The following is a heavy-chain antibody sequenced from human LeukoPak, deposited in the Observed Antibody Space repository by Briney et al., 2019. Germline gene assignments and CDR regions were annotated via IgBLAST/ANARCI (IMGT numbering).Heavy chain of an antibody. D-gene: IGHD3-22*01. J-gene: IGHJ6*02. Sequence: GGSLRLSCAASGFAFSSYNMNWVRQAPGKGLEWISYIGSSGSPTHYADSVGGRFTISRDNAKNSLYLQMNSLRDEDTAVYFCARRPYSDTSGRLSDVWGQGTTVTVSS. CDR2: IGSSGSPT. CDR1: GFAFSSYN. V-gene: IGHV3-48*02. CDR3: ARRPYSDTSGRLSDV.